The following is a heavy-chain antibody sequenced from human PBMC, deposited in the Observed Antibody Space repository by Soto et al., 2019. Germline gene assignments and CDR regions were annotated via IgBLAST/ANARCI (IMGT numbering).Heavy chain of an antibody. CDR1: GFTFSDYY. V-gene: IGHV3-11*06. J-gene: IGHJ3*01. Sequence: LRLSCAASGFTFSDYYMSWIRQAPGKGLEWVSYISTSSGYTKYADSVKGRFTISRDNTNNSLYLQMNSLRAEDTALYYCLRRGASQNAFDVWGQGTMVTVSS. D-gene: IGHD1-26*01. CDR3: LRRGASQNAFDV. CDR2: ISTSSGYT.